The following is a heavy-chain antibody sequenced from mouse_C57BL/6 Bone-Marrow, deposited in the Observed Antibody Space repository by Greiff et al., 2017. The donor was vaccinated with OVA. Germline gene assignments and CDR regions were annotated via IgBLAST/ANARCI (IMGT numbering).Heavy chain of an antibody. CDR3: ARDYDEDWYFDV. V-gene: IGHV1-82*01. D-gene: IGHD2-4*01. CDR1: GYAFSSSW. CDR2: IYPGDGDT. Sequence: QVQLKESGPELVKPGASVKISCKASGYAFSSSWMNWVKQRPGKGLEWIGRIYPGDGDTNYNGKFKGKATLTADKSSSTAYMQLSSLTSEDSAVYFCARDYDEDWYFDVWGTGTTVTVSS. J-gene: IGHJ1*03.